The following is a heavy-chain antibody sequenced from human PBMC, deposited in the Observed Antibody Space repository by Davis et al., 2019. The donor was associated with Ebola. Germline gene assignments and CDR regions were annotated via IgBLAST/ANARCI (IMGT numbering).Heavy chain of an antibody. CDR2: IYPGDSDSDT. CDR3: ARIPYGQWLIHNWFDP. D-gene: IGHD6-19*01. CDR1: GYSFTTYW. Sequence: KVSCKGSGYSFTTYWIGWVRQMPGKGLEWMGIIYPGDSDSDTRYSPSFQGQVTISADKSISTAYLQWSSLKASDTAMYYCARIPYGQWLIHNWFDPWGQGTLVTVSS. J-gene: IGHJ5*02. V-gene: IGHV5-51*01.